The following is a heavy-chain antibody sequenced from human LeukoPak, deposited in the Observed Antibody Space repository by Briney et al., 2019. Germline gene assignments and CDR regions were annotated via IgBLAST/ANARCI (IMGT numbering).Heavy chain of an antibody. CDR3: AKGGAYCSGGSCYSAGYFDY. CDR1: GFTFSSYA. CDR2: ISGSGGST. V-gene: IGHV3-23*01. J-gene: IGHJ4*02. Sequence: PRGSLRLSCAASGFTFSSYAMSWVRQAPGKGLEWVSAISGSGGSTYYADSVKGRFTISRDNSKNTLYPQMNSLRAEDTAVYYCAKGGAYCSGGSCYSAGYFDYWGQGTLVTVSS. D-gene: IGHD2-15*01.